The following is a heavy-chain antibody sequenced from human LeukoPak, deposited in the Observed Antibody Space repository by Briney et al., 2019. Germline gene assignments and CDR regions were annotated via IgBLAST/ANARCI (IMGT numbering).Heavy chain of an antibody. J-gene: IGHJ4*02. V-gene: IGHV4-34*01. Sequence: SETLSLTCAVYGGSFSGYYWSCIRQPPGKGLEWIGEINHSGSTNYNPSLKSRVTISVDTSKNQFSLKLSSVTAADTAVYYCACGSPTHPFDYWGQGTLVTVSS. CDR3: ACGSPTHPFDY. CDR2: INHSGST. CDR1: GGSFSGYY.